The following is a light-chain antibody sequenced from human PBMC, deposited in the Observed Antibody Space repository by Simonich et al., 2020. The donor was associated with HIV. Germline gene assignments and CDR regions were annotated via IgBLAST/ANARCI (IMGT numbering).Light chain of an antibody. V-gene: IGLV8-61*01. CDR2: STN. J-gene: IGLJ3*02. CDR3: VLYMGSGIWV. Sequence: QTVVTQAPSFSVSPGGPVTVTCGLSSGPVSTNSYPSWYQQTPGQPPRTLIYSTNTRSCGVPDRFPGSILGNKAALTSTGAQADDESDYYCVLYMGSGIWVFGGGTNLTVL. CDR1: SGPVSTNSY.